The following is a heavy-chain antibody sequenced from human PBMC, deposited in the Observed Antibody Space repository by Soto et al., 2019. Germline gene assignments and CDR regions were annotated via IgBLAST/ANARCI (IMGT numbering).Heavy chain of an antibody. Sequence: PSETLSLTCTVSGGYISSGGYYWSWIRQHPGKGLEWIGYIYYSGSTYYNPSLKSRVTISVDTSKNQFSLKLSSVTAADTAVYYCARDLTRLTHSNSSGYHPHRPQYYYYGMDVWGQGTTVTVSS. D-gene: IGHD3-22*01. CDR1: GGYISSGGYY. V-gene: IGHV4-31*03. CDR2: IYYSGST. J-gene: IGHJ6*02. CDR3: ARDLTRLTHSNSSGYHPHRPQYYYYGMDV.